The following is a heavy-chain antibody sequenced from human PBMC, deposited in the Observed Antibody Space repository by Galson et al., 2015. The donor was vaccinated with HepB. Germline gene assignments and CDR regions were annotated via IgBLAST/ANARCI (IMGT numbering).Heavy chain of an antibody. Sequence: SLRLSCAASGFTFSIYSFNWVRQAPGKGLEWLSYIDIGSSDIFYADSVKGRFTISRGDAQNSLYLQMNSLRDEDTAIYYCVRDHKWALDNWGQGTLLAVSS. CDR3: VRDHKWALDN. V-gene: IGHV3-48*02. CDR1: GFTFSIYS. D-gene: IGHD2-8*01. J-gene: IGHJ4*02. CDR2: IDIGSSDI.